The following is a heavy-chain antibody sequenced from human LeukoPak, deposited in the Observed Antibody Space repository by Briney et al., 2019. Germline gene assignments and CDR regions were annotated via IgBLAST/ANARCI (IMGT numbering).Heavy chain of an antibody. CDR1: GGSISSYY. J-gene: IGHJ5*02. CDR2: IYYSGST. CDR3: AKVSGGNSDWFDP. V-gene: IGHV4-59*01. D-gene: IGHD4-23*01. Sequence: SETLSLTCTVSGGSISSYYWSWIRQPPGKGVEWIGYIYYSGSTNYNPSLKSRVTISVDTSKNQFSLKLSSVTAADTAVYYCAKVSGGNSDWFDPWGQGTLVTVSS.